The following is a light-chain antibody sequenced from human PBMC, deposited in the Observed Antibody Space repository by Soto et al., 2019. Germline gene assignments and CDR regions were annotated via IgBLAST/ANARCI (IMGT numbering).Light chain of an antibody. CDR1: RSIIGNNY. J-gene: IGLJ2*01. V-gene: IGLV1-51*01. CDR2: DNN. Sequence: QSVLTQPPSVSAAPGQKVTISCSGSRSIIGNNYVSWYQQLPRTAPKLLIFDNNQRPSGIPDRFSGSKSGTSATLGITGLQTGDEAGYFCGTWDSDLNAVVFGGGTKLTVL. CDR3: GTWDSDLNAVV.